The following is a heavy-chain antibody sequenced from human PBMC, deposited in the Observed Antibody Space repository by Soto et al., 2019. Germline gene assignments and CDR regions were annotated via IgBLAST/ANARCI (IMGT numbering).Heavy chain of an antibody. J-gene: IGHJ6*01. D-gene: IGHD3-9*01. V-gene: IGHV4-34*01. CDR3: ARMGYYDILTGLPSYYYYYGMDV. CDR2: INHSGST. Sequence: SETLSLTCAVYGGSFSGYYWSWIRQPPGKGLEWIGEINHSGSTNYNPSLKSRVTISVDTSKNQFSLKLSSVTAADTAVYYCARMGYYDILTGLPSYYYYYGMDVWG. CDR1: GGSFSGYY.